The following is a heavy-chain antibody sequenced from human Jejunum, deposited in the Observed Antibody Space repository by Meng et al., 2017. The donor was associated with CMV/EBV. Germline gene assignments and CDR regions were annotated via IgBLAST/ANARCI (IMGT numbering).Heavy chain of an antibody. J-gene: IGHJ4*02. D-gene: IGHD3-9*01. CDR1: GGFVSGDYS. CDR3: AGLFQYDILTGSWY. V-gene: IGHV4-30-4*08. Sequence: HVPLQESGPGLVNPSQTLSLTCSVSGGFVSGDYSWSWIRQSPGKGLEWIGYIYNNGNTDYNPSLKSRVSISVDTSKNEVCLTLRSVTAADTAVYYCAGLFQYDILTGSWYWGQGTMVTVSS. CDR2: IYNNGNT.